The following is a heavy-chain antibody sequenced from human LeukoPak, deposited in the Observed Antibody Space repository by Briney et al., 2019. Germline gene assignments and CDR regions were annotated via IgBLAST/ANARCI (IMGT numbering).Heavy chain of an antibody. CDR3: ANGGGV. Sequence: GGSLRLSCAASGFTFDDYAMHWVRQAPGKGLEWVSGISWNSGSIGYADSVKGRFTISRDNAKNSLYLQMNSLRAEDTALYYCANGGGVWGQGTLVTVSS. J-gene: IGHJ4*02. D-gene: IGHD3-16*01. V-gene: IGHV3-9*01. CDR1: GFTFDDYA. CDR2: ISWNSGSI.